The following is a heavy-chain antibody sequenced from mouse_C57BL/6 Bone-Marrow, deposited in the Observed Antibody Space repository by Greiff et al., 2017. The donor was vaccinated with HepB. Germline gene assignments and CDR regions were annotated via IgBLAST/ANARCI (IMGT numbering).Heavy chain of an antibody. CDR2: INPSNGGT. J-gene: IGHJ4*01. V-gene: IGHV1-53*01. Sequence: VQLQQSGAELVRPGASVKLSCKASGYTFTSYWMHWVKQRPGQGLEWIGNINPSNGGTNYNEKFKSKATLTVDKSSSTAYMQLSSLTSEDSAVYYCALITTVVEDYYAMDSWGQGTSVTVSS. CDR3: ALITTVVEDYYAMDS. CDR1: GYTFTSYW. D-gene: IGHD1-1*01.